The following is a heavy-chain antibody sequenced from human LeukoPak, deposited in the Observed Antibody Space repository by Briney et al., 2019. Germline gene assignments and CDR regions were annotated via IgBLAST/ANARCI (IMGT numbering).Heavy chain of an antibody. Sequence: SETLSLTCTVSGGSISSSSYYWGWIRQPPGKGLEWIGSIYYSGSTYYNPSLKSRVTISVDTSKNQFSLKLSSVTAADTAVYYCARRYYGSGSYYNGVDFDYWGQGTLVTVSS. CDR3: ARRYYGSGSYYNGVDFDY. CDR1: GGSISSSSYY. J-gene: IGHJ4*02. CDR2: IYYSGST. D-gene: IGHD3-10*01. V-gene: IGHV4-39*01.